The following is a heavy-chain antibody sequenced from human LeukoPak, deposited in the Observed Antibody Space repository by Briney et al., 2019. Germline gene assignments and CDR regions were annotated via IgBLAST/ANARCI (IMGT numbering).Heavy chain of an antibody. CDR3: ERGDDIVVVPAHRGNWFDP. Sequence: SETLSLTCAVYGWSFSGYYWSWIRQPPGKGLEWIGEINHSGSTTYNPSLKSRVTISVNTTKNQISHNLSSGTTPETAVYYCERGDDIVVVPAHRGNWFDPWGQGTLVTVSS. CDR2: INHSGST. J-gene: IGHJ5*02. V-gene: IGHV4-34*01. CDR1: GWSFSGYY. D-gene: IGHD2-2*01.